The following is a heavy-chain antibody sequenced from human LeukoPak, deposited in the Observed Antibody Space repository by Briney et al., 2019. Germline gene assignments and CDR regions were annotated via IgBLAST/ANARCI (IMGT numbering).Heavy chain of an antibody. CDR1: GGSISSYY. J-gene: IGHJ5*01. Sequence: ASETLSLTCTVSGGSISSYYWSWIRQPPGKGLEWIGYIYYSGSTNYNPSLKSRVTISVDTSKNQFSLKLSSVTAADTAVYYCAALSSSRYESWGQGTLVTVSS. D-gene: IGHD6-13*01. V-gene: IGHV4-59*01. CDR3: AALSSSRYES. CDR2: IYYSGST.